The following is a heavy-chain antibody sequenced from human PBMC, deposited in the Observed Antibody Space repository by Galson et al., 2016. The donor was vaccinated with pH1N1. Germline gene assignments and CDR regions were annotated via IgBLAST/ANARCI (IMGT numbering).Heavy chain of an antibody. CDR1: GHMFTSYG. Sequence: SVKVSCKASGHMFTSYGITWVRQAPGQGLEWMGLISGYNGNTNYAQKFRGRLTMTTDTSTTTAYMELRSLRADDTAFYYCAKPSGSRWLDPWGQGTLVTVSS. CDR2: ISGYNGNT. D-gene: IGHD3-10*01. CDR3: AKPSGSRWLDP. V-gene: IGHV1-18*01. J-gene: IGHJ5*02.